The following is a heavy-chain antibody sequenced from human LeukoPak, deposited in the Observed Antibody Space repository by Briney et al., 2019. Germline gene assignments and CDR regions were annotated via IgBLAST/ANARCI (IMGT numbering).Heavy chain of an antibody. CDR1: GGSTSSSNYY. CDR3: ARLGAGPTYYDFWSGYSSFYFDY. Sequence: PSEALSLTCTVSGGSTSSSNYYWGWIRQPPGKGLEWIGGIHYSGNTYYNPSLKSRVTISVDTSKNQFSLKLSSVTAADTAVYYCARLGAGPTYYDFWSGYSSFYFDYWGQGTLVTVSS. CDR2: IHYSGNT. V-gene: IGHV4-39*01. D-gene: IGHD3-3*01. J-gene: IGHJ4*02.